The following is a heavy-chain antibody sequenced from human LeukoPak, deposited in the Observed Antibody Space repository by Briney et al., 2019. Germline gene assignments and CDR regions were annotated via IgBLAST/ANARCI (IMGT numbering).Heavy chain of an antibody. D-gene: IGHD6-13*01. CDR1: GFTFSSYG. CDR2: ISYDGSNK. J-gene: IGHJ4*02. V-gene: IGHV3-30*03. Sequence: GGSLRLSCAASGFTFSSYGMHWVRQAPGKGLEWVAVISYDGSNKYYADSVKGRFTISRDNAKNSLDLQMSSLRADDTAVYYCARGGSSRFDQWGQGTLVTVSS. CDR3: ARGGSSRFDQ.